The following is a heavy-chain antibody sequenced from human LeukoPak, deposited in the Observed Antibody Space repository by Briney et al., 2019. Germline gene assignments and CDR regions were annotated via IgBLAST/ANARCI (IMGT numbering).Heavy chain of an antibody. CDR2: IYYSGST. D-gene: IGHD3-10*01. Sequence: SETLSLTCTVSGGSISSSSYYWGWIRQPPGKGLEWIGSIYYSGSTYYNPSLKSRVTISVDTSKNQFSLKLSSVTAADTAVYYCARDTSYYGSGSFAYWGQGTLVTVSS. CDR1: GGSISSSSYY. J-gene: IGHJ4*02. CDR3: ARDTSYYGSGSFAY. V-gene: IGHV4-39*07.